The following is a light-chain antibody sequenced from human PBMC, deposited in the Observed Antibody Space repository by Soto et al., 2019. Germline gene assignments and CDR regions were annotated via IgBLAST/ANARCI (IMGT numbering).Light chain of an antibody. CDR2: DAS. CDR1: QSVSNY. J-gene: IGKJ5*01. Sequence: EIVLTQSPATLSLSPGEIVTLSCRASQSVSNYLAWYQQKPGQAPRLLIYDASNRATGIPARFSGSGSGAPFTLTISSLGPEDFAVDYCQQRSNWPPITFGQGTRLEIK. CDR3: QQRSNWPPIT. V-gene: IGKV3-11*01.